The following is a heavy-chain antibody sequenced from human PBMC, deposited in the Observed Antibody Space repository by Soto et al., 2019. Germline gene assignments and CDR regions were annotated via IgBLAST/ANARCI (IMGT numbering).Heavy chain of an antibody. J-gene: IGHJ6*02. Sequence: PGESLKISCKGSGYSFTSYWIGWVRQMPGKGLEWMGIIYPGDSDTRYSPSFQGQVTISADKSISTAYLQWSSLKASDTAMYYCARHPVSYYYGMDVWGQGTTVTVSS. CDR2: IYPGDSDT. V-gene: IGHV5-51*01. CDR3: ARHPVSYYYGMDV. CDR1: GYSFTSYW.